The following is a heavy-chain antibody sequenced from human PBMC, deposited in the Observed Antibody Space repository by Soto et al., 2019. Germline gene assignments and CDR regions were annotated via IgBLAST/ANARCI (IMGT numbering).Heavy chain of an antibody. J-gene: IGHJ1*01. CDR3: ARGIVVVTAPQYFQH. CDR2: ISYDGSNK. Sequence: QVQLVESGGGVVQPGWSLRLSCAASGFTFSSYAMHWVRQAPGKGLEWVAVISYDGSNKYYADSVKGRFTISRDNSKNTLYLQMNSLRAEDTAVYYCARGIVVVTAPQYFQHWGQGTLVTVSS. D-gene: IGHD2-21*02. CDR1: GFTFSSYA. V-gene: IGHV3-30-3*01.